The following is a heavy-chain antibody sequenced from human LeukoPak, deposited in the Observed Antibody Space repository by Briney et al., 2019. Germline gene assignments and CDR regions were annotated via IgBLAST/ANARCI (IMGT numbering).Heavy chain of an antibody. V-gene: IGHV1-69*05. J-gene: IGHJ4*02. CDR1: GGTFSSYA. CDR3: ARDRGTEFGEAFFDY. Sequence: SVEVSCKASGGTFSSYAISWVRQAPGQGLEWMGGIIPIFGTANYAQKFQGRVTITTDESTSTAYMELSSLRSEDTAVYYCARDRGTEFGEAFFDYWGQGTLVTVSS. CDR2: IIPIFGTA. D-gene: IGHD3-10*01.